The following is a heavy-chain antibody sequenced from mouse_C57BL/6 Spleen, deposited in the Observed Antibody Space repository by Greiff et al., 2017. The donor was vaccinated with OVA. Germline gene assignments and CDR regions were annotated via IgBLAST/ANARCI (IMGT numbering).Heavy chain of an antibody. D-gene: IGHD1-1*01. CDR1: GFTFSSYG. V-gene: IGHV5-6*01. Sequence: EVQGVESGGDLVKPGGSLKLSCAASGFTFSSYGMSWVRQTPDTRLEWVATISSGGSYTYYPDSVKGRFTISRDNAKNTLYLQMSSLKSEDTAMYYCARHYYGSSYDMYYFDYWGQGTTLTVSS. CDR2: ISSGGSYT. CDR3: ARHYYGSSYDMYYFDY. J-gene: IGHJ2*01.